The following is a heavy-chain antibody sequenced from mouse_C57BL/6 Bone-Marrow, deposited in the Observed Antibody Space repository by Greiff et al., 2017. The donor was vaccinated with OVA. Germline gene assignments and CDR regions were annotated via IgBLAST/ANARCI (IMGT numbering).Heavy chain of an antibody. CDR1: GYTFTSYW. CDR2: IYPGSGST. V-gene: IGHV1-55*01. J-gene: IGHJ4*01. D-gene: IGHD2-1*01. Sequence: QVQLKQSGAELVKPGASVKMSCKASGYTFTSYWITWVKQRPGQGLEWIGDIYPGSGSTNYNEKFKSKATLTVDTSSSTAYMQLSSLTSEDSAVYYCAGNPRAMDYWGQGTSVTVSS. CDR3: AGNPRAMDY.